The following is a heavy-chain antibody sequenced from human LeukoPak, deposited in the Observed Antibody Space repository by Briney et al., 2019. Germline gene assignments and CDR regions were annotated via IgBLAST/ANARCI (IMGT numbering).Heavy chain of an antibody. J-gene: IGHJ4*02. V-gene: IGHV4-39*01. Sequence: SETLSLTCTVSGVSISSSNSYWGWIRQPPGKGLEWIGSIYYSGNTYYNASLQSQVSISIDTSKNQFSLRLTSVTAADTAVYYCARQTGSGLFILPGGQGTLVPVSS. D-gene: IGHD3/OR15-3a*01. CDR2: IYYSGNT. CDR3: ARQTGSGLFILP. CDR1: GVSISSSNSY.